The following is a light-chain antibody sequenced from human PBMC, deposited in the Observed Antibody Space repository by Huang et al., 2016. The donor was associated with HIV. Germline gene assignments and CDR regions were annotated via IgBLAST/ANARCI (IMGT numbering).Light chain of an antibody. CDR3: QQTFDTPRT. CDR2: AAS. J-gene: IGKJ2*01. Sequence: DIQLTQSPSSLSAFVGDRVSITCRAGQSISTYLNWYQQKPGQAPKLLIYAASSLQSGVPSRFTASGSETHFTLTITSLQREDVATYYCQQTFDTPRTFGQGTKVEIK. CDR1: QSISTY. V-gene: IGKV1-39*01.